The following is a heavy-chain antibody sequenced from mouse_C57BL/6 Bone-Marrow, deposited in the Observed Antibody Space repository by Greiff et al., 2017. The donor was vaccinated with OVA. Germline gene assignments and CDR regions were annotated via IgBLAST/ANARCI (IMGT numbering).Heavy chain of an antibody. CDR1: GYTFKSYG. V-gene: IGHV1-81*01. Sequence: VQLQESGAELARPGASVKLSCTASGYTFKSYGINWVKQRTEQGLEWIGEIYPRSVNTYYNAKFKGKATMTAAKSSSTADLELRSLTSDDSAVYFCASYFFVWGTGTTVTVSS. CDR3: ASYFFV. CDR2: IYPRSVNT. J-gene: IGHJ1*03.